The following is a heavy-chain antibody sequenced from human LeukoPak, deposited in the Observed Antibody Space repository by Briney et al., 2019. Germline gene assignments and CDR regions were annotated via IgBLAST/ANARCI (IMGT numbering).Heavy chain of an antibody. CDR1: GFTFSSYS. CDR3: ARESAYYYAPGDY. J-gene: IGHJ4*02. V-gene: IGHV3-21*01. CDR2: ISSSSSYI. Sequence: PGGSLRLSCAASGFTFSSYSMNWVRQAPGKGLEWVSSISSSSSYIYYADSVKGRFTISRDNAKNSLYLQMNSLRAEDTAVYYCARESAYYYAPGDYWGQGTLVTVSS. D-gene: IGHD3-10*01.